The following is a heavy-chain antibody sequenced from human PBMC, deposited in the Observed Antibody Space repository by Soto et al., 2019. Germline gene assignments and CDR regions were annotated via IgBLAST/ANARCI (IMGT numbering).Heavy chain of an antibody. CDR1: GFSFSAFE. CDR2: IKSGGSFT. V-gene: IGHV3-48*03. Sequence: GGSLRLSCAASGFSFSAFEMNWVRQAPGKGPEWVAHIKSGGSFTLYAASVKGRFTISRDDADNSLYLQMNRLRAEDTALYYCTKEKSVMNSGYDAFDLWGRGTMVTVSS. D-gene: IGHD5-12*01. CDR3: TKEKSVMNSGYDAFDL. J-gene: IGHJ3*01.